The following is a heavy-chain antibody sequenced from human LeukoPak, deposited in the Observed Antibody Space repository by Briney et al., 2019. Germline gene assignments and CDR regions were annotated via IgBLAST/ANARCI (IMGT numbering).Heavy chain of an antibody. Sequence: SETLSLTCTVSGGSISSYYWSWIRQPPGKGLEWIGYIYYSGSTNYNASLKSRVTISVDTSKNQFSLKLSSVTAADTAVYYCARFIDYYGSGSYYTGAFDIWGQGTMVTVSS. CDR1: GGSISSYY. V-gene: IGHV4-59*01. CDR3: ARFIDYYGSGSYYTGAFDI. D-gene: IGHD3-10*01. J-gene: IGHJ3*02. CDR2: IYYSGST.